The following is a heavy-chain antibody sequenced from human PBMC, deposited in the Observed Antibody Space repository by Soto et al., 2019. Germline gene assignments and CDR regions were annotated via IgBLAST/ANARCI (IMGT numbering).Heavy chain of an antibody. Sequence: QVQLVESGGGVVQPGRSLRLSCAASGFTFSSYGMHWVRQAPGKGLEWVAVISYDGSNKYYADSVKGRFTISRDNSKNTLYLQMNGLRAEDTALYYCAKDQWATAAASSDYWGQGTLVTVSS. CDR1: GFTFSSYG. D-gene: IGHD6-13*01. V-gene: IGHV3-30*18. CDR3: AKDQWATAAASSDY. J-gene: IGHJ4*02. CDR2: ISYDGSNK.